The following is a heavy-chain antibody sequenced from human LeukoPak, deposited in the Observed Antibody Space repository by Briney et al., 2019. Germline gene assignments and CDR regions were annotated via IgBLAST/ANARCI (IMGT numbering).Heavy chain of an antibody. CDR3: SSGRTGAIVPNEY. CDR2: IYNSGSA. J-gene: IGHJ4*02. Sequence: PGGSLRLSCAASGITVSSKFMSWVRQAPGKGLEWVSVIYNSGSAYYPDSVKGRFTISRDSSKNTVLLQMSSLRAEDTAVYYCSSGRTGAIVPNEYWGQGTLVTVSS. CDR1: GITVSSKF. D-gene: IGHD3-16*02. V-gene: IGHV3-53*01.